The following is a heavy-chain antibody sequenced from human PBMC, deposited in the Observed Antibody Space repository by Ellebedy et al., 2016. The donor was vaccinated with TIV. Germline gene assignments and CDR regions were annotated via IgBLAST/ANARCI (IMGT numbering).Heavy chain of an antibody. CDR3: ARANTAMVRRNHMDV. CDR2: IWYDGNKK. J-gene: IGHJ6*02. CDR1: GFTFSNYG. V-gene: IGHV3-33*08. Sequence: GGSLRLSCAASGFTFSNYGMHWVRQAPGKGLEWVAVIWYDGNKKYYADSVKGRFTISRDNSKNTLYLQMNSLRAEDTAVYYCARANTAMVRRNHMDVWGQGTTVTVSS. D-gene: IGHD5-18*01.